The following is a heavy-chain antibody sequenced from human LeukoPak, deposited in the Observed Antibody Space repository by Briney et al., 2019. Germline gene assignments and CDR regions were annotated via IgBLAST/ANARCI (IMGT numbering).Heavy chain of an antibody. Sequence: GESLKISCNGSGYSYSSYWIGWVRQVPGKGLEWMGIIYPGDSDTRYSPSFQGQVTISADKSISTTYLQWSSLKASDTAMYYCARLVWGSYRYFDYWGQGTLVTVSS. J-gene: IGHJ4*02. CDR1: GYSYSSYW. CDR2: IYPGDSDT. V-gene: IGHV5-51*01. D-gene: IGHD3-16*02. CDR3: ARLVWGSYRYFDY.